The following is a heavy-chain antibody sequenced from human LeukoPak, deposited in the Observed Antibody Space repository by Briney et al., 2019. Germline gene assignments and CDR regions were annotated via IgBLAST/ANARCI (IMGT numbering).Heavy chain of an antibody. CDR2: IISSDSRM. Sequence: PGRSLRLSCAAAGFTFSSDSMSSVRQAPGEWLGWVSYIISSDSRMYYADSVKGRFTISRDNPTNSLYPQMNSLRDGDTAVYYCARVLGSGRFDYWGQGTLVPVSS. D-gene: IGHD3-10*01. CDR3: ARVLGSGRFDY. V-gene: IGHV3-48*02. J-gene: IGHJ4*02. CDR1: GFTFSSDS.